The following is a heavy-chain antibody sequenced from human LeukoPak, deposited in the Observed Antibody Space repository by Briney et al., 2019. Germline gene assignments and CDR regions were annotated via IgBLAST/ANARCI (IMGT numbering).Heavy chain of an antibody. CDR1: GGSCSGYY. Sequence: SETLSLTCAVYGGSCSGYYWSWIRQPPGKGLEWIGEINHRGRTNYNPSLRSRVTISVDTSKQQFSLNLDSVTAADTAVYYGAGVGHLYDTVDWGQGALVTVSS. J-gene: IGHJ4*02. D-gene: IGHD3-9*01. CDR2: INHRGRT. V-gene: IGHV4-34*01. CDR3: AGVGHLYDTVD.